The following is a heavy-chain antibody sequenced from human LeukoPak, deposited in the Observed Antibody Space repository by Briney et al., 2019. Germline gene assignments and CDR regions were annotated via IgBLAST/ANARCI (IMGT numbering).Heavy chain of an antibody. CDR2: ISSSGSTI. D-gene: IGHD2-21*02. V-gene: IGHV3-48*03. Sequence: PGGSLRLSCAASGFTFSTYEMNWVRQAPGKGLEWVTYISSSGSTIYYAGSVKGRFTISRDNAKNSLYLQMNSLRAEDTAVYYCARDPDCGGDCYPDAFDIWGQGTMVTVFS. J-gene: IGHJ3*02. CDR1: GFTFSTYE. CDR3: ARDPDCGGDCYPDAFDI.